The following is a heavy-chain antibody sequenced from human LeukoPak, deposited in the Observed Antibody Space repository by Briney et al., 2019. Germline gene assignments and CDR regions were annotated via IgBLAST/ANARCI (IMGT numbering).Heavy chain of an antibody. CDR2: IRYDGSNK. CDR1: GFTFSSYA. J-gene: IGHJ4*02. Sequence: GGSLRLSCAASGFTFSSYAMSWVRQAPGKGLEWVSFIRYDGSNKYYADSVKGRFTISRDNSKNTLYLQMNSLRAEDTAVYYCARGARGVAVAAHFDYWGQGTLVTVSS. D-gene: IGHD6-19*01. V-gene: IGHV3-30*02. CDR3: ARGARGVAVAAHFDY.